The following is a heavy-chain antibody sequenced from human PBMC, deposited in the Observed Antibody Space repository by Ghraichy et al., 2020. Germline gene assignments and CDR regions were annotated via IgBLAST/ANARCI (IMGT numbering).Heavy chain of an antibody. CDR3: ARVRVSATRGAFDI. J-gene: IGHJ3*02. D-gene: IGHD1-26*01. CDR1: GGSMGNFY. Sequence: SETLSLTSIVSGGSMGNFYWGWIRQLDWKGLEWNGRINTSGTTNYNPTLKSRVTMAVDTSKNQFSLRLSSVTAADTAVYYCARVRVSATRGAFDIWGQGTIFTVS. CDR2: INTSGTT. V-gene: IGHV4-4*07.